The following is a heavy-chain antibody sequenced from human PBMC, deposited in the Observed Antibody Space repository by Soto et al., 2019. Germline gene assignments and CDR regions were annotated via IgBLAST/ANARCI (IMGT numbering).Heavy chain of an antibody. D-gene: IGHD3-22*01. Sequence: LRLSCAASGFTVISNYMSWVRQSPGKWLEWVSVIYSGGSTYYADSVKGRFTISRDNSKNTLYLQMNSLRAEDTAVYYCAREDASGYLDAFDIWGQGTMVTVSS. CDR3: AREDASGYLDAFDI. CDR1: GFTVISNY. V-gene: IGHV3-53*01. J-gene: IGHJ3*02. CDR2: IYSGGST.